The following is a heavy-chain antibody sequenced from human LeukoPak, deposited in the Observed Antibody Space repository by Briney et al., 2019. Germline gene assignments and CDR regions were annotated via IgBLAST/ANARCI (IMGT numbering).Heavy chain of an antibody. CDR1: GGSISSYY. CDR3: ARVGYISSWYSNWNDSYPRYYYYYYMDV. V-gene: IGHV4-59*01. D-gene: IGHD6-13*01. J-gene: IGHJ6*03. CDR2: IYYSGST. Sequence: SETLSLTCTVSGGSISSYYWSCIRQPPGKGLEWIGYIYYSGSTNYNPSLRSRVTISVDTSKNQFSLKLSSVTAADTAVYYCARVGYISSWYSNWNDSYPRYYYYYYMDVWGKGTTVTVSS.